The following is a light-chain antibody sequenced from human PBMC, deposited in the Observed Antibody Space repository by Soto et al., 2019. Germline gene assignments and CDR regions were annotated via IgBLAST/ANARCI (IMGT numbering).Light chain of an antibody. J-gene: IGKJ1*01. V-gene: IGKV1-5*01. CDR2: AAS. Sequence: DIPMTQSPSTLSASVGDIVTITCRASQSISSWLAWYQQKPGKAPKLLIYAASSLQSGVPSRFSGSGSGTEFTLTINSLQPEDFATYYCLQYNSYPRTFGQGTKVDIK. CDR1: QSISSW. CDR3: LQYNSYPRT.